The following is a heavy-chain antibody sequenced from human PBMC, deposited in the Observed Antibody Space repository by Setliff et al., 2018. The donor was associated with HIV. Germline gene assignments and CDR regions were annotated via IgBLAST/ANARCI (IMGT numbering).Heavy chain of an antibody. CDR3: ARPTGGSLGDYFDY. Sequence: SVKVSCKASGGSFNGQALNWVRQAPGQGLQWMGGYIPTLHITRYAEDIQRARVTISADTSTGAIYLDLRGLRVDDTAVYYCARPTGGSLGDYFDYWGQGTLVTVSS. J-gene: IGHJ4*02. D-gene: IGHD3-16*01. V-gene: IGHV1-69*10. CDR2: YIPTLHIT. CDR1: GGSFNGQA.